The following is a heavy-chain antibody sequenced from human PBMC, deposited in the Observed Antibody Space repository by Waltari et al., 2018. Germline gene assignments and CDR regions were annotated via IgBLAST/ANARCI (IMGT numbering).Heavy chain of an antibody. CDR1: GYSFTSYG. Sequence: EVQLVQSGAEVKKPGESLKISCKGSGYSFTSYGIGWVRQMPGKGLGWMGIIYPGDSDTRYSPSFQGQVTISADKSISTAYLQWSSLKASDTAMYYCARHGLRDCTNGVCSFQGMDVWGQGTTVTVSS. CDR3: ARHGLRDCTNGVCSFQGMDV. CDR2: IYPGDSDT. D-gene: IGHD2-8*01. V-gene: IGHV5-51*01. J-gene: IGHJ6*02.